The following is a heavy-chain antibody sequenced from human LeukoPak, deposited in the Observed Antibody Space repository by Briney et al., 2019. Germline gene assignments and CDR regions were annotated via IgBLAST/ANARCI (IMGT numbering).Heavy chain of an antibody. CDR3: ARDDYDSSGYYSIDY. Sequence: PGGSLRLSCAASGFTFNTNVMSWVRQAPGKGLEWVSAISGSGGSTYYADSVKGRFTISRDNSKNTVYLQMNSRRAEDTAVYYCARDDYDSSGYYSIDYWGQGTLVTVSP. CDR1: GFTFNTNV. D-gene: IGHD3-22*01. V-gene: IGHV3-23*01. CDR2: ISGSGGST. J-gene: IGHJ4*02.